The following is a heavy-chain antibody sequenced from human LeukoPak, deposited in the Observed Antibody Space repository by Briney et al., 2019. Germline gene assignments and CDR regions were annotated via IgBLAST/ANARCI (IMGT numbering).Heavy chain of an antibody. J-gene: IGHJ3*02. D-gene: IGHD4-17*01. CDR1: GFTVSSNY. CDR3: ARRLYGDYAFDI. V-gene: IGHV3-53*01. CDR2: IYSGGST. Sequence: GGSLRLSCAASGFTVSSNYMSWVRQAPGKGLEWVSVIYSGGSTYYADSVKGRFTISRDNSKNTLYLQMNSLRAEDTAVYYCARRLYGDYAFDIWGQGTMVTVSS.